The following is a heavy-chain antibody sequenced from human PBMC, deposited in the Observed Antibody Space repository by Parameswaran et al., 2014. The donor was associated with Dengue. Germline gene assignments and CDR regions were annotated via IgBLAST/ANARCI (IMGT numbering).Heavy chain of an antibody. V-gene: IGHV3-11*01. D-gene: IGHD2-15*01. J-gene: IGHJ4*02. CDR2: ISSSGSTI. CDR3: ARTAPNCSGGSCYTGDLLDY. Sequence: VRQMPGKGLEWVSYISSSGSTIYYADSVKGRFTISRDNAKNSLYLQMNSLRAEDTAVYYCARTAPNCSGGSCYTGDLLDYWGQGTLVTVSS.